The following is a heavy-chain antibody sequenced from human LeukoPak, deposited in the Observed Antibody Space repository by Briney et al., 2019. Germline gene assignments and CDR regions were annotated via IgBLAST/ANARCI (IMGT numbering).Heavy chain of an antibody. CDR1: GGSISSYY. J-gene: IGHJ1*01. D-gene: IGHD2-21*02. Sequence: SETLSFTCTVSGGSISSYYWSWIRQPPGKGLEWIGYIYYSGSTNYNPSLKSRVTISVDTSKNQFSLKLSSVTAADTAVYYCASAYCGGDCSMAYFQHWGQGTLVTVSS. V-gene: IGHV4-59*01. CDR2: IYYSGST. CDR3: ASAYCGGDCSMAYFQH.